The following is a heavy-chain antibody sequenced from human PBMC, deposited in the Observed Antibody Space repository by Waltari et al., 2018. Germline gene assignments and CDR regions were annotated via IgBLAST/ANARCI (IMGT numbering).Heavy chain of an antibody. CDR2: IYSGGST. D-gene: IGHD4-17*01. CDR1: GFTVSSNY. Sequence: EVQLVESGGGLVQPGGSLRLSCAASGFTVSSNYMSWVRQAPGKGLEWVAVIYSGGSTYYAESVKCRFTISRHKSKNPLYLQMNSLRAEDTAVYYCARSPHPYGDYGYWGQGTLVTVSS. CDR3: ARSPHPYGDYGY. J-gene: IGHJ4*02. V-gene: IGHV3-53*04.